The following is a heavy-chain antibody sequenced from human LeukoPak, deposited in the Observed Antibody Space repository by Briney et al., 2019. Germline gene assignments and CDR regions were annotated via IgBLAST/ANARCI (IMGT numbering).Heavy chain of an antibody. J-gene: IGHJ6*03. D-gene: IGHD2-2*02. CDR3: ARGTYLQSYPYCSSTSCYSRMDV. V-gene: IGHV3-20*04. CDR2: INWNGGST. CDR1: GFTFDDYG. Sequence: GGSLRLSCAVSGFTFDDYGMSWVRQAPGKGLEWVSGINWNGGSTGYADSVKGRFTISRDNAKNSLYLQMNSLRAEDTALYYCARGTYLQSYPYCSSTSCYSRMDVWGKGTTVTVSS.